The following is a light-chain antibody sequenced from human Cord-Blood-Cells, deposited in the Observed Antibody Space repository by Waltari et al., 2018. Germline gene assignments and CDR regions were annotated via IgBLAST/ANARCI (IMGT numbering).Light chain of an antibody. CDR3: QQYNMYAPGT. V-gene: IGKV1-5*01. J-gene: IGKJ1*01. Sequence: DIHLTQSPSTLSASVGGRVTLTRRDSQSISSWLAWYQQKPGKAPKLLIYDASCWESGVPSRCGGSGAEKAVTLTNSGLQRDDFAMVYGQQYNMYAPGTFGPGTKVEIK. CDR1: QSISSW. CDR2: DAS.